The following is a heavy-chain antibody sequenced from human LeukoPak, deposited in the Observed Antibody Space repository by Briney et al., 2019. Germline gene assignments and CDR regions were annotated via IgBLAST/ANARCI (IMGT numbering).Heavy chain of an antibody. CDR3: ARRGVVVAAGGNWFDP. D-gene: IGHD2-15*01. CDR2: INPNSGGT. Sequence: ASVKVSCKASVYTFTVYYMHWVRQAPGQGLEWMGWINPNSGGTNYAQKFQGRVTMTRDTSISTAYMELSRLRSDDTAVYYCARRGVVVAAGGNWFDPWGQGTLVTVSS. V-gene: IGHV1-2*02. J-gene: IGHJ5*02. CDR1: VYTFTVYY.